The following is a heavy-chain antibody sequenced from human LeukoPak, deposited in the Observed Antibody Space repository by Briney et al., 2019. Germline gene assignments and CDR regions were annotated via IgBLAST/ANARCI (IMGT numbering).Heavy chain of an antibody. Sequence: GGSLRLSCAASGFTFSNYWMSWVRQAPGKGLEWVANIKQDGSEKYYVDSVKGRFTISRDNAKNSLYLQMNSLRAEDTAVYYCARTPRWELLGGWFDYWGQGTLVTVSS. CDR2: IKQDGSEK. J-gene: IGHJ4*02. D-gene: IGHD1-26*01. V-gene: IGHV3-7*01. CDR3: ARTPRWELLGGWFDY. CDR1: GFTFSNYW.